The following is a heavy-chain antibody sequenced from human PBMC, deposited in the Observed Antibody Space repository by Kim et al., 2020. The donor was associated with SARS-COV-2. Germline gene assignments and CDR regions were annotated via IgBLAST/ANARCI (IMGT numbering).Heavy chain of an antibody. Sequence: GGSLRLSCAASGFTFSSYSMNWVRQAPGKGLEWVSYISSSSSTIYYADSVKGRFTISRDNAKNSLYLQMNSLRDEDTAVYYCARDNDSGWYGVYYYGMDVWGQGTTVTVSS. D-gene: IGHD6-19*01. CDR1: GFTFSSYS. V-gene: IGHV3-48*02. CDR2: ISSSSSTI. CDR3: ARDNDSGWYGVYYYGMDV. J-gene: IGHJ6*02.